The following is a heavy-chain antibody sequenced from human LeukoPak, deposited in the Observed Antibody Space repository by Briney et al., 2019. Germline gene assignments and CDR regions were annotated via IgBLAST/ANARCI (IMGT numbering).Heavy chain of an antibody. CDR3: VRRIYSGTVCHLLFSFMDV. CDR1: GASISSSS. V-gene: IGHV4-59*08. CDR2: IYNSGKT. Sequence: SETLSLTCTVSGASISSSSWTWIRQSPGKGLESLGFIYNSGKTKYKSSFEGRVSMSLDTSKSQFSLTLSSVTAADTAVYFCVRRIYSGTVCHLLFSFMDVWGKGTTVILS. J-gene: IGHJ6*03. D-gene: IGHD2-21*01.